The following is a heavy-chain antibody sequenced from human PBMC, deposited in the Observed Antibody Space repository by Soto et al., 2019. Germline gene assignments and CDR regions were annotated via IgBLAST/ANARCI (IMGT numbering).Heavy chain of an antibody. J-gene: IGHJ4*02. Sequence: ASVKVSCKVSGYTLTELSMHWVRQAPGKGLEWMGGFDPEDGETIYAQKFQGRVTMTEDTSTDTAYMELSSLRSEDTAVYYCATLGYCSGGSCYVSPLWGQGTLVTVS. V-gene: IGHV1-24*01. CDR2: FDPEDGET. D-gene: IGHD2-15*01. CDR3: ATLGYCSGGSCYVSPL. CDR1: GYTLTELS.